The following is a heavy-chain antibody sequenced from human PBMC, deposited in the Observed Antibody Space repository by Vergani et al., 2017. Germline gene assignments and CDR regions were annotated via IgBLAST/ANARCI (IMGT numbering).Heavy chain of an antibody. V-gene: IGHV3-23*04. Sequence: VQLVESGGGLVQPGGSLRLSCAASGFTFSSYAMSWVRQAPGKGLEWVSAISCSGGSTYYADSVKGRFTISRDNSKNTLYLQMDSLGAEDTSVYYCARDVDGGGVCHSQTDAFDLWGQGTMVTVSS. CDR1: GFTFSSYA. CDR3: ARDVDGGGVCHSQTDAFDL. D-gene: IGHD2-8*02. CDR2: ISCSGGST. J-gene: IGHJ3*01.